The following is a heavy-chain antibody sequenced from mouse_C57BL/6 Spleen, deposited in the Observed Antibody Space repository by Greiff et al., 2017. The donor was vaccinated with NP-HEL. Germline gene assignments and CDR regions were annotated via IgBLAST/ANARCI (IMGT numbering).Heavy chain of an antibody. CDR3: GSKIPRILFAD. CDR1: GYTFTGYW. Sequence: QVQLQQSGAELLKPGASVKLSCKATGYTFTGYWIEWVKQRPGHGLEWIGEILPGSGSTNSNEKVKGKATFTADTSSNTAYMQLSSLTTEDSASYYCGSKIPRILFADWGQGTLVTVYA. J-gene: IGHJ3*01. V-gene: IGHV1-9*01. CDR2: ILPGSGST.